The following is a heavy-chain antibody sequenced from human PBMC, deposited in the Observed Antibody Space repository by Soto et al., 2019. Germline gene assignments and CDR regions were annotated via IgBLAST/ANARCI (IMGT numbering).Heavy chain of an antibody. CDR1: GFTFSSYA. CDR3: AKYPPYSSSFKWGEDYWYFDL. J-gene: IGHJ2*01. V-gene: IGHV3-23*01. D-gene: IGHD6-13*01. Sequence: EVQLLESGGGLVQPGGSLRLSCAASGFTFSSYAMSWVRQAPGKGLEWVSAISGSGGSTYYADSVKGRFTISRDNSKNTLYLQMNSLRAEDTAVYYCAKYPPYSSSFKWGEDYWYFDLWGRGTLVTVSS. CDR2: ISGSGGST.